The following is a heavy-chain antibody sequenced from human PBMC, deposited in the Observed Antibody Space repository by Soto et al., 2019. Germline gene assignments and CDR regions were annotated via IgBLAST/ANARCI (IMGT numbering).Heavy chain of an antibody. D-gene: IGHD3-10*01. CDR3: ATSGWFGPFWY. J-gene: IGHJ4*02. CDR2: INPSGGST. CDR1: GYTFTSYY. Sequence: ASVKVSCKASGYTFTSYYMHWVRQAPGQGLEWMGIINPSGGSTSYAQKFQGRVTMTRDTSTSTVYMELSSLRSEDTAVYFCATSGWFGPFWYWGRGTLVTVSS. V-gene: IGHV1-46*01.